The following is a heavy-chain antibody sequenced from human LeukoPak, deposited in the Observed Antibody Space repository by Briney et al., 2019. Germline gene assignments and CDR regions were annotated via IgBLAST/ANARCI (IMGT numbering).Heavy chain of an antibody. J-gene: IGHJ6*04. V-gene: IGHV3-11*06. CDR3: ARDLGQDIVVVPAALGPRDYYYGMDV. CDR1: GFTFSDYY. D-gene: IGHD2-2*01. CDR2: ISSSSSYT. Sequence: GGSLRLSCAASGFTFSDYYMSWIRQAPGKGLEWVSYISSSSSYTNYADSVKGRFTISRDNAKNSLYLQMNSLRAEDTAVYYCARDLGQDIVVVPAALGPRDYYYGMDVWGKGTTVTVSS.